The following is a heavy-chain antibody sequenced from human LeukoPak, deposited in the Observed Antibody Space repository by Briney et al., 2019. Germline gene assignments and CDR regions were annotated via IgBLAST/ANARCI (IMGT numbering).Heavy chain of an antibody. Sequence: SETLSLTCAVYGGSFSGYYWSWIGQPPGKWLEWIGEINHSGSTNYNPSLKSRVTISVDTSKNQFSLKLSSVTAADTAVYYCARVPLRIAAAGTFDYWGQGTLVTVSS. CDR3: ARVPLRIAAAGTFDY. D-gene: IGHD6-13*01. CDR2: INHSGST. CDR1: GGSFSGYY. J-gene: IGHJ4*02. V-gene: IGHV4-34*01.